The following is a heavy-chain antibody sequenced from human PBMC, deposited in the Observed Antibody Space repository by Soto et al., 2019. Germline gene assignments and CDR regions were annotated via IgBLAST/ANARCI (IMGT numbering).Heavy chain of an antibody. D-gene: IGHD2-15*01. V-gene: IGHV3-43D*04. Sequence: PGGSLRLSCAASGFTFDDNAMHWVRPAPGKGLEWVSLISWDGGSTYYADSVKGRFTISRDNSKKSLYLQMNSLRAEDTAVYYCAKDQYCSGGSCYHAADYWGQGTPVTVSS. CDR2: ISWDGGST. CDR1: GFTFDDNA. J-gene: IGHJ4*02. CDR3: AKDQYCSGGSCYHAADY.